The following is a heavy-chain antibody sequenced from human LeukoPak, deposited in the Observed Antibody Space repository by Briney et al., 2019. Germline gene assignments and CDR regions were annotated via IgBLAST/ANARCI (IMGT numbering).Heavy chain of an antibody. J-gene: IGHJ4*02. D-gene: IGHD6-13*01. CDR2: SYYNGNT. V-gene: IGHV4-59*12. CDR3: ARDRTSIAAAGTNFDY. Sequence: SETLSLTCTVSGGSITNYYWSWIRQPPGKGLEWIGFSYYNGNTNYNPSLKSRVTISVDTSKNQFSLKLSSVTAADTAVYYCARDRTSIAAAGTNFDYWGQGTLVTVSS. CDR1: GGSITNYY.